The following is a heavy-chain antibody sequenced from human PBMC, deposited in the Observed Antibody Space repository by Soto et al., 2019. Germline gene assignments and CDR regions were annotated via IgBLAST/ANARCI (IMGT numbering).Heavy chain of an antibody. V-gene: IGHV3-9*01. CDR2: ISWNSGSI. D-gene: IGHD6-13*01. J-gene: IGHJ3*02. CDR1: GFTFDDYA. CDR3: AKDLYSSSWCDAFDI. Sequence: GGSLRLSCAASGFTFDDYAMHWVRQAPGKGLEWVSGISWNSGSIGYADSVKGRFTISRDNAKNSLYLQMNSLRAEDTALYYCAKDLYSSSWCDAFDIWGQGTMVTVSS.